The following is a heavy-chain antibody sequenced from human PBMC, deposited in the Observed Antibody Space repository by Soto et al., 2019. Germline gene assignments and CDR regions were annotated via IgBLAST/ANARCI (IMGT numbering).Heavy chain of an antibody. V-gene: IGHV3-48*02. Sequence: EVQLVESGRGLVQSGGSRRLSCTASGFTFSNYGMNWIRQAPGKGLEWISFISYGSSSTYYADSVKGRFTISRDNAKNSLYLQMNSLRDEDTAVYYCARGKYTYGSDYWGQGAMVTVSS. CDR3: ARGKYTYGSDY. D-gene: IGHD5-18*01. CDR1: GFTFSNYG. CDR2: ISYGSSST. J-gene: IGHJ4*02.